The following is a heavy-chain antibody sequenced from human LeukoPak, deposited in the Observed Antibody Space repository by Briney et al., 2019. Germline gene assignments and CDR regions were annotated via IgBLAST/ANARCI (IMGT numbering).Heavy chain of an antibody. CDR1: GDSVSSNSAA. V-gene: IGHV6-1*01. Sequence: SQALSLTCAISGDSVSSNSAAWNWIRQSPSRGLGWLGRTYYRSKWYNDYAVSVKSRITINPDTSKNQFSLQLNSVTPEDTAVYYCARESWDIEGYNWFDPWGQGTLVTVSS. CDR2: TYYRSKWYN. J-gene: IGHJ5*02. D-gene: IGHD2-15*01. CDR3: ARESWDIEGYNWFDP.